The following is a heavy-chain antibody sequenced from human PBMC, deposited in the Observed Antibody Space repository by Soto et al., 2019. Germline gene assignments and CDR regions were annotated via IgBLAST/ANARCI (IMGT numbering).Heavy chain of an antibody. CDR2: INHSGST. CDR1: GGSFSGYY. J-gene: IGHJ6*02. Sequence: LSETPSLTCAVYGGSFSGYYWSWIRQPPGKGLEWIGEINHSGSTNYNPSLKSRVTISVDTSKNQFSLKLSSVTAADTAVYYCARGFLVFGVVNPRYGMDVWGQGTTVTVSS. D-gene: IGHD3-3*01. CDR3: ARGFLVFGVVNPRYGMDV. V-gene: IGHV4-34*01.